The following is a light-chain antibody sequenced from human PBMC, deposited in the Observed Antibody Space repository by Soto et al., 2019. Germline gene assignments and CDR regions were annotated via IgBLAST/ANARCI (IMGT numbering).Light chain of an antibody. CDR1: QSVSSSY. CDR3: QQYGSSPTLT. J-gene: IGKJ4*01. CDR2: GAS. V-gene: IGKV3-20*01. Sequence: EIVLTQSPGTRSLSPGERATLSCRASQSVSSSYLAWYQQKPGQAPRLLIYGASSRATGIPDRFSGSGSGTDSTLTISRLEPEDFAVYYCQQYGSSPTLTFGGGTKVDIK.